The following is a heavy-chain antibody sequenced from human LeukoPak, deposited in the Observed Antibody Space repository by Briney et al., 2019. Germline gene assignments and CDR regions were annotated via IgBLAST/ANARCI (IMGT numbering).Heavy chain of an antibody. Sequence: ASVKVSCKASGYPFSNYDINWVRQAPGQGLEWMGWMNPKSGNTGYGQKFQGRVTMTRVTSITTAYMELRSLRSDGTAVYYCTKASLAFGTKYFDPWGQGTLVTVSS. CDR2: MNPKSGNT. J-gene: IGHJ5*02. CDR1: GYPFSNYD. V-gene: IGHV1-8*01. D-gene: IGHD3-10*01. CDR3: TKASLAFGTKYFDP.